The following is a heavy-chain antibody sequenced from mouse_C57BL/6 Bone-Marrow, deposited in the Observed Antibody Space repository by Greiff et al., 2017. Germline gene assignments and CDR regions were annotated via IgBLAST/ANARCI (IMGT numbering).Heavy chain of an antibody. CDR1: GYTFTSYW. CDR2: IDPSDSYT. Sequence: VQLQQPGAELVKPGASVKLSCKASGYTFTSYWMQWVKQRPGQGLEWIGEIDPSDSYTNYNQKFKGKATLTVDTSSSTAYMQLSSLTSEGSAVYYCAREIYYGNYVAWFAYWGQGTLVTVSA. CDR3: AREIYYGNYVAWFAY. D-gene: IGHD2-1*01. J-gene: IGHJ3*01. V-gene: IGHV1-50*01.